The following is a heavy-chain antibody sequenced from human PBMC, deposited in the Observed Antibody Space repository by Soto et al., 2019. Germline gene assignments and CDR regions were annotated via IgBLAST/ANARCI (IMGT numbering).Heavy chain of an antibody. Sequence: EVQLVESGGGLVQPGGSLRLSCAASGFTFSSYSMNWVRQAPGKGLEWVSYISSSSSTIYYADSVKGRFTISRDNAKNSLYLQMNSLRAEDMAVYYCAREGEVDSSGYYYGIDYWGQGTLVTVSS. CDR3: AREGEVDSSGYYYGIDY. CDR2: ISSSSSTI. CDR1: GFTFSSYS. J-gene: IGHJ4*02. D-gene: IGHD3-22*01. V-gene: IGHV3-48*01.